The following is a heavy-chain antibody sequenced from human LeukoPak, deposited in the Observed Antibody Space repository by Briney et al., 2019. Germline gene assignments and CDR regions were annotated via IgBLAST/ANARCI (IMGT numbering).Heavy chain of an antibody. CDR3: ASDRGDDKLRRSIAVAAQALSLDAFDI. J-gene: IGHJ3*02. V-gene: IGHV4-39*07. D-gene: IGHD6-19*01. Sequence: PSETLSLTCTVSGGSISSSSYYWGWIRQPPGKGLEWIGSIYYSGSTYYNPSLKGRVTISVDTSKNQFSLKLSSVTAADTAVYYCASDRGDDKLRRSIAVAAQALSLDAFDIWGQGTMVTVSS. CDR2: IYYSGST. CDR1: GGSISSSSYY.